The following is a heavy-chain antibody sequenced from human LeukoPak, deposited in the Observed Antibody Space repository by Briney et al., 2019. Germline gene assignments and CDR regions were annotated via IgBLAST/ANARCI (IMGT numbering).Heavy chain of an antibody. J-gene: IGHJ4*02. D-gene: IGHD2-2*01. CDR2: IIPIPGTA. CDR3: ARESAGAIVPAALDY. CDR1: GGTFSSYV. Sequence: SVKFSCKTSGGTFSSYVVIWVRQAPGQGLGWVGGIIPIPGTANYAQKFQDRVSITTDESTGTAYMELNSLTSEDTAVYYCARESAGAIVPAALDYWGQGTLVTVSP. V-gene: IGHV1-69*05.